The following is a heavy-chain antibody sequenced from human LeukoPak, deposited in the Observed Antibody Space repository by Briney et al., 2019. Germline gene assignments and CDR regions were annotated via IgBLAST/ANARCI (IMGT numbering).Heavy chain of an antibody. Sequence: PGGSLRLSCAASGFTFSSYWMSWVRQAPGKGLEWVSGINWNGGSTGYADSVKGRFTISRDNAKNSLYLQMNSLRAEDTALYYCARDRGDVDTAMVPNAFDIWGQGTMVTVSS. V-gene: IGHV3-20*04. CDR1: GFTFSSYW. CDR3: ARDRGDVDTAMVPNAFDI. J-gene: IGHJ3*02. D-gene: IGHD5-18*01. CDR2: INWNGGST.